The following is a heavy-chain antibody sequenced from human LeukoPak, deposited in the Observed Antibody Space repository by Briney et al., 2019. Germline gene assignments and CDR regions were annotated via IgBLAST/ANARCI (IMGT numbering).Heavy chain of an antibody. D-gene: IGHD6-6*01. V-gene: IGHV4-4*07. CDR2: IHSGGTT. J-gene: IGHJ3*02. CDR3: ARQDVGQSIYTFAI. Sequence: SETLSLTCTVSGGSIGDDYFTWIRQPAGKGLEWIGRIHSGGTTNYNPSLMSRVTLSIDTSKNQFSLKLTSVTAADTAVYFCARQDVGQSIYTFAIWGQGTMVTVSS. CDR1: GGSIGDDY.